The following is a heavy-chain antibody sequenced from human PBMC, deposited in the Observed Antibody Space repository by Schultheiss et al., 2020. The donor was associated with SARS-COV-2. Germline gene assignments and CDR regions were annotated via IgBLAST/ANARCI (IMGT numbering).Heavy chain of an antibody. Sequence: GGSLRLSCAASGFTFSDYYMSWIRQAPGKGLEWVSAISGSGGSTYYADSVKGRFTISRENAKNSLYLQMNSLRAEDTAVYYCAKFRGNSPAHIRYYYYYMDVWGKGTTVTVSS. CDR2: ISGSGGST. CDR1: GFTFSDYY. J-gene: IGHJ6*03. D-gene: IGHD2-21*01. V-gene: IGHV3-23*01. CDR3: AKFRGNSPAHIRYYYYYMDV.